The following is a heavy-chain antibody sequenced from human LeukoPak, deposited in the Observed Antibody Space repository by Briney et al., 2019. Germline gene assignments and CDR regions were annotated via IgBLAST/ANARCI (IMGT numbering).Heavy chain of an antibody. CDR2: ISGSGDNT. Sequence: RGSLRLSCAASGFTFSSYAMSWVRQAPGKGLEWVSGISGSGDNTYYADSVKGRFTISRDNSKNTLYVQVNSLGTEDTAAYYCAKGSYYDSSGSFYFDYWGQGTLVTVSS. V-gene: IGHV3-23*01. J-gene: IGHJ4*02. CDR1: GFTFSSYA. CDR3: AKGSYYDSSGSFYFDY. D-gene: IGHD3-22*01.